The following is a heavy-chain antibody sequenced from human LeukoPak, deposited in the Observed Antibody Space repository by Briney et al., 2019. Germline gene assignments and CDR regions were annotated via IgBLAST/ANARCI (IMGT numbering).Heavy chain of an antibody. CDR2: IYHSGST. CDR3: ARDRIVVVPAAPYYYYYGMDV. V-gene: IGHV4-30-2*01. J-gene: IGHJ6*02. D-gene: IGHD2-2*01. Sequence: SQTLSLTCAVSGGSISSGGYSWSWIRQPPGKGLEWIGYIYHSGSTYYNPSLKSRVTISVDRSKNQFSLKLSSVTAADTAAYYCARDRIVVVPAAPYYYYYGMDVWGQGTTVTVSS. CDR1: GGSISSGGYS.